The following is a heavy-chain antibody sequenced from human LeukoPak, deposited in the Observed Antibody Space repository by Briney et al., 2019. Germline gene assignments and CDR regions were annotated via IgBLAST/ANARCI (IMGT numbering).Heavy chain of an antibody. J-gene: IGHJ4*02. D-gene: IGHD5-12*01. Sequence: GGSLRLSCAASGFTFSSYGMHWVRQAPGKGLEWVAVISYDGSNKYYADSVKGRFTISRDNSKNTLYQQMNSLRAEDTAVYYCAKDGSGYDPFDYWGQGTLVTVSS. CDR3: AKDGSGYDPFDY. CDR2: ISYDGSNK. CDR1: GFTFSSYG. V-gene: IGHV3-30*18.